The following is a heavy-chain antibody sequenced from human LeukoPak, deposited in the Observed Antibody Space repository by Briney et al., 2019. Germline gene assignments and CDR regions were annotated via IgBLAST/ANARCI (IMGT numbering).Heavy chain of an antibody. V-gene: IGHV3-66*02. CDR1: GLTVSSNY. Sequence: GGSLRLSCPASGLTVSSNYMSWFRQAPGKGLEWVSVIYSGGSTYYADSVKGRFTISRDNSKNTLYLQMNSLRAEDTAVYYCARDPRYCSSNSCQRSYMDVWGKGTTVTVSS. D-gene: IGHD2-2*01. J-gene: IGHJ6*03. CDR3: ARDPRYCSSNSCQRSYMDV. CDR2: IYSGGST.